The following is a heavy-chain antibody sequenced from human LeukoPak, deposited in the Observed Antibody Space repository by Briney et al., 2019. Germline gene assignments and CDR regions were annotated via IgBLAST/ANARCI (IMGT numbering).Heavy chain of an antibody. Sequence: GGSLRLSCAASGLTSSDHYMDWVRQAPGKGLEWVGRIRNKANSYTTEYAASVKGRFTISRDDSKNSLYLQMNSLKCEDTAVYYCAREWDSGSYYLGYFDYWGQGTLVTVSS. CDR3: AREWDSGSYYLGYFDY. CDR1: GLTSSDHY. J-gene: IGHJ4*02. CDR2: IRNKANSYTT. D-gene: IGHD1-26*01. V-gene: IGHV3-72*01.